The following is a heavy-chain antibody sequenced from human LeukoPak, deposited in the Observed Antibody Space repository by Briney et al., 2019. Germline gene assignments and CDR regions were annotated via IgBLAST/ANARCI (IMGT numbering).Heavy chain of an antibody. CDR2: ISYDGSNK. CDR3: ARDRTYYDFWSGYSLYYYYYGMDV. D-gene: IGHD3-3*01. CDR1: GFTFSSYA. J-gene: IGHJ6*02. V-gene: IGHV3-30-3*01. Sequence: GGSLRLSCAVSGFTFSSYAMHWVRQAPGKGLEWVAVISYDGSNKYYADSVKGRFTISRDNSKSTLYLQMNSLRAEDTAVYYCARDRTYYDFWSGYSLYYYYYGMDVWGQGTTVTVPS.